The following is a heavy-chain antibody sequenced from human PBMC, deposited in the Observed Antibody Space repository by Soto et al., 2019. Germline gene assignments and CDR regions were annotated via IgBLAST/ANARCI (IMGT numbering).Heavy chain of an antibody. CDR2: ISAYNGNT. CDR1: GYTFTSYG. J-gene: IGHJ6*02. V-gene: IGHV1-18*01. D-gene: IGHD4-17*01. CDR3: ARGGPYGDYYYYGMDV. Sequence: ASVKVSCKASGYTFTSYGISWVRQAPGQGLEWMGWISAYNGNTNYAQKLQGRVTMTTDTSTSTAYMELRSLRSDDTAVYYCARGGPYGDYYYYGMDVWGQGXTVTVSS.